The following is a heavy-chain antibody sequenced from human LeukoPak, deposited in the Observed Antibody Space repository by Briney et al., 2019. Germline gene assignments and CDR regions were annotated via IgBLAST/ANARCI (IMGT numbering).Heavy chain of an antibody. Sequence: PGRSLRLSCAASEFTFSSYAMSWVRQAPGKGLEWVSGISGSAGSTYYADSVKGRFTISRDNSKNTLHLQMNSLRAEDTAVYYCAKGLSGSDGSWGQGTLVTVSS. CDR2: ISGSAGST. D-gene: IGHD1-26*01. V-gene: IGHV3-23*01. CDR3: AKGLSGSDGS. CDR1: EFTFSSYA. J-gene: IGHJ5*02.